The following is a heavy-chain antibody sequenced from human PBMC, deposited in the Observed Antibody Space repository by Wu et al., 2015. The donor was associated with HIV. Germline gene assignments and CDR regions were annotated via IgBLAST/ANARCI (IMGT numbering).Heavy chain of an antibody. CDR2: IIPIFGTA. D-gene: IGHD2-2*02. CDR3: ATRYCSSTSCYTSAEYFQH. CDR1: GGTFSSYA. Sequence: QVQLVQSGAEVKKPGSSVKVSCKASGGTFSSYAISWVRQAPGQGLEWMGGIIPIFGTANYAQKFQGRVTITADESTSTAYMELSSLRSEDTAVYYCATRYCSSTSCYTSAEYFQHWGQGTLVTVSS. V-gene: IGHV1-69*12. J-gene: IGHJ1*01.